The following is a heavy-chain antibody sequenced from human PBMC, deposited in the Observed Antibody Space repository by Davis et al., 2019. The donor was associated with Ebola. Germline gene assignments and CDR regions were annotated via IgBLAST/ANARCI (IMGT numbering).Heavy chain of an antibody. CDR1: GYIFIDFY. CDR2: INPNTGGT. D-gene: IGHD6-13*01. V-gene: IGHV1-2*02. Sequence: ASVKVSCKASGYIFIDFYVHWVRRAPGQGLEWMGWINPNTGGTIYAQKFQDRVTMTRDTSINTAYMELNRLRSDDTAVYFCARDWAKWAGYWLDPWGQGTLVTVSS. CDR3: ARDWAKWAGYWLDP. J-gene: IGHJ5*02.